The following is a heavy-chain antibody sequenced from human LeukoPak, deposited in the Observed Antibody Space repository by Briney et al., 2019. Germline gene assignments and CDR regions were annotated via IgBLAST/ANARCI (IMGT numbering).Heavy chain of an antibody. D-gene: IGHD2-2*01. CDR3: ARRDGYCSSTSCYADYYYGMDV. CDR2: IYPGDSDT. J-gene: IGHJ6*02. CDR1: GYSFTNYW. Sequence: GESLKISCKGSGYSFTNYWIGWVRQMPGKGLEWMGIIYPGDSDTTYSPSFQGQVTISADKSISTAYLQWSSPKASDTAMYYCARRDGYCSSTSCYADYYYGMDVWGQGTTVPVSS. V-gene: IGHV5-51*01.